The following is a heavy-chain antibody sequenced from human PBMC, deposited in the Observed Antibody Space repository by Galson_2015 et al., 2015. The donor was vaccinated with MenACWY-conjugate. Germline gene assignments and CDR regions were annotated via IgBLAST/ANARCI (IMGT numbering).Heavy chain of an antibody. V-gene: IGHV4-59*01. CDR3: ARWNFDAYGMDV. J-gene: IGHJ6*02. CDR2: IYYSGST. CDR1: GGSISSYY. D-gene: IGHD1-7*01. Sequence: SETLSLTCTVSGGSISSYYWSWIRQPPGKGLEWIGYIYYSGSTNYNPSLKSRVTISVDTSKNQFSLKLSSVTAADTAVYYCARWNFDAYGMDVGGQGTTVTVSS.